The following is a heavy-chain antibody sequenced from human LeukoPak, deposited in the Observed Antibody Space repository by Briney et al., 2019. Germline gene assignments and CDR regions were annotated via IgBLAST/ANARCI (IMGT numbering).Heavy chain of an antibody. CDR3: AGAVGGYYYLFDY. D-gene: IGHD3-22*01. CDR1: GGSISSGGYY. J-gene: IGHJ4*02. V-gene: IGHV4-31*03. Sequence: SETLSLTCTVSGGSISSGGYYWSWIRQHPGKGLEWIGYIYYSGSTYYNPSLKSRVTISVDTSKNQFSLKLSSVTAADTAVYYCAGAVGGYYYLFDYWGQGTLVTVSS. CDR2: IYYSGST.